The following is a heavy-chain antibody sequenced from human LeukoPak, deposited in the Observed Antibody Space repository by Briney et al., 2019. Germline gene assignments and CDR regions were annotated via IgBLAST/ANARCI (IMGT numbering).Heavy chain of an antibody. CDR2: ISSGSSYI. Sequence: PGGSLRLSCAASGFTFSDYSMNWVRQAPGKGLEWVSSISSGSSYIYYADSMKGRLTISRDNAKNSLYLQMNSLKVEDSAVYYCARRVDRSGYSSDIRHYAFDIWGQGTNVTVSS. CDR1: GFTFSDYS. CDR3: ARRVDRSGYSSDIRHYAFDI. V-gene: IGHV3-21*01. J-gene: IGHJ3*02. D-gene: IGHD3-22*01.